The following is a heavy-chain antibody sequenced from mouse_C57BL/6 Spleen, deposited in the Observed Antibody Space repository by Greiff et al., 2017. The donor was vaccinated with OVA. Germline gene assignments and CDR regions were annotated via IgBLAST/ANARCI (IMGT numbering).Heavy chain of an antibody. CDR1: GFTFSDAW. J-gene: IGHJ3*01. CDR2: IRNKANNHAT. D-gene: IGHD2-12*01. V-gene: IGHV6-6*01. CDR3: TRRYSAWFAY. Sequence: EVQVVESGGGLVQPGGSMKLSCAASGFTFSDAWMDWVRQSPEKGLEWVAEIRNKANNHATYYAESVKGRFTISRDDSKSSVYLQMNSLRAEDTGFYSCTRRYSAWFAYWGQGTLVTVSA.